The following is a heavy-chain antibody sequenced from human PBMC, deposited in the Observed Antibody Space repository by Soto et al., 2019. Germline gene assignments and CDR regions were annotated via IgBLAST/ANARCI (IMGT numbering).Heavy chain of an antibody. V-gene: IGHV2-5*02. CDR1: GFSLSTSGVG. CDR3: AHSRCGGDCLQSYSSHYYYGMDV. CDR2: IYWDDDK. D-gene: IGHD2-21*02. Sequence: QITLKESGPTLVIPTQTLTLTCTFSGFSLSTSGVGVGWIRQPPGKALEWLALIYWDDDKRYSPSLKSRLTITKDTSKNQVVLTITNMDPVDTATYYCAHSRCGGDCLQSYSSHYYYGMDVWGQGTTVTVSS. J-gene: IGHJ6*02.